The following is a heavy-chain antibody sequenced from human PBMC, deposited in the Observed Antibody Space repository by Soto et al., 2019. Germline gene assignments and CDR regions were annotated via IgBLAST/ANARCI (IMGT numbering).Heavy chain of an antibody. CDR3: ARDLSGSGRAVAGIDY. V-gene: IGHV1-18*04. J-gene: IGHJ4*02. D-gene: IGHD6-19*01. CDR1: GYTFTSYG. CDR2: ISAYNGNT. Sequence: QVQLVQSGAEVKKPGASVKVSCKASGYTFTSYGISWVRQAPGQGLEWMGWISAYNGNTNYAQKLQGRVTMTTDTSTSTADMELRSLRSDDTAVYYCARDLSGSGRAVAGIDYWGQGTLVTVSS.